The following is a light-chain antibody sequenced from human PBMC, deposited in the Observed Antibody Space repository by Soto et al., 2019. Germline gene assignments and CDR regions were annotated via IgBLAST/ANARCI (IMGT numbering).Light chain of an antibody. CDR1: SSNIGNNA. CDR2: YDD. J-gene: IGLJ2*01. CDR3: AAWDDSLNGPV. V-gene: IGLV1-36*01. Sequence: QPVLTQPPSVSEAPRQRVTISCSGSSSNIGNNAVNWYQQLPGKAPKLLIYYDDLLPSGVSDRFSGSKSGTSASLAISGLQSEAEADYYCAAWDDSLNGPVFGGGTKLTVL.